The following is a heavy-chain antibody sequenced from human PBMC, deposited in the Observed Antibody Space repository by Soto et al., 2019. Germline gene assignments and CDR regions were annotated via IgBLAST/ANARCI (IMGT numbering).Heavy chain of an antibody. Sequence: GGSLRLSCAASGFTFSPHAMHWVRQGPGTGLEWVAVISYEGSNKYYADSVKGRFTISRDNSKNTLYLQMNSLRAEDTAVYYCARERNTGYDYSYYYGMDVWGQGTTVTVSS. D-gene: IGHD5-18*01. CDR2: ISYEGSNK. V-gene: IGHV3-30-3*01. CDR3: ARERNTGYDYSYYYGMDV. J-gene: IGHJ6*02. CDR1: GFTFSPHA.